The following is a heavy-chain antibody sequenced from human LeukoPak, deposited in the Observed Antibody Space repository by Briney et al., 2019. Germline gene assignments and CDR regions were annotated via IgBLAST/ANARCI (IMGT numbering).Heavy chain of an antibody. J-gene: IGHJ4*02. Sequence: SVKVSCKASEGTFSSYTISWVRQAPGQGLEWMGRIIPILGIANYAQKFQGRVTITADKSTSTAYMELSSLRSEDTAVYYCARDGRYCSSTSCHWADYWGQGTLVTVSS. CDR2: IIPILGIA. V-gene: IGHV1-69*04. CDR1: EGTFSSYT. CDR3: ARDGRYCSSTSCHWADY. D-gene: IGHD2-2*01.